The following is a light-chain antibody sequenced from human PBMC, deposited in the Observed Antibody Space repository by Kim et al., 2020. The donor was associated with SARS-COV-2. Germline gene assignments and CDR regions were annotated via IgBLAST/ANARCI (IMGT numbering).Light chain of an antibody. J-gene: IGLJ2*01. V-gene: IGLV6-57*03. CDR2: ADN. CDR3: QSYDSSNQGV. CDR1: SSSMASNY. Sequence: NRVTISCTRISSSMASNYVQWYQQRPGSAPTTVIYADNQRPSGVPDRFSGSIDSSSNSASLTISGLKTEDEADYYCQSYDSSNQGVFGGGTQLTVL.